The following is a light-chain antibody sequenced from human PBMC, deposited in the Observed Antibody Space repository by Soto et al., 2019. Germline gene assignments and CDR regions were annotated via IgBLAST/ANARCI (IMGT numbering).Light chain of an antibody. CDR3: SSYADGNSWV. CDR1: SSDVGGYNY. CDR2: DVS. Sequence: QSALTQPRSVSGSPGQSVTISCTGTSSDVGGYNYVSWYQQHPGKAPKLMIYDVSKRPSGVPDRFSGSKSGNTASLTVSGLQAEDEADYYCSSYADGNSWVFGGGTKLTVL. V-gene: IGLV2-11*01. J-gene: IGLJ3*02.